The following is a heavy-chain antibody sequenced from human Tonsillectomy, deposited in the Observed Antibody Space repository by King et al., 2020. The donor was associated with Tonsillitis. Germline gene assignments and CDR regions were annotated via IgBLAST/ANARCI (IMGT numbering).Heavy chain of an antibody. V-gene: IGHV4-34*01. CDR1: GGSFSGYS. Sequence: VQLQQWGAGLLKSSETLSLTCAVYGGSFSGYSWNWIRQTPGEGLEWIGQITQSGSAYYTPSLKSRATLSVDPSKNQFSLRLNSLSAADTAMYYCARGPSEILGVAVVPPTYLDFWGQGTLVTVSS. J-gene: IGHJ4*02. CDR2: ITQSGSA. D-gene: IGHD6-19*01. CDR3: ARGPSEILGVAVVPPTYLDF.